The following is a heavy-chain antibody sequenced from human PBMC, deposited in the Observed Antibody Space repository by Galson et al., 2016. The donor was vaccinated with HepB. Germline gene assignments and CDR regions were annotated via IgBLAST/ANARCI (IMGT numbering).Heavy chain of an antibody. D-gene: IGHD1-26*01. J-gene: IGHJ4*02. CDR2: IWDDGTNE. V-gene: IGHV3-33*01. CDR3: AGGLGATPLLDY. Sequence: LRLSCAASGFTFSVYGMHWLRQAPGKGLEWVAVIWDDGTNEKYADSVKGRFTISRDNSRNTLYLQLNSLRVEDTAVYYCAGGLGATPLLDYWGQGARVSVAS. CDR1: GFTFSVYG.